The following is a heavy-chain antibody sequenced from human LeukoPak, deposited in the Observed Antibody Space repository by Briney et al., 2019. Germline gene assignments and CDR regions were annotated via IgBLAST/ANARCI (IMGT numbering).Heavy chain of an antibody. CDR3: AKGTPYGAGLFNDY. CDR2: IFGSGGSA. CDR1: GFTFNSYA. V-gene: IGHV3-23*01. Sequence: GGSLRLSCAASGFTFNSYAMYWVRQAPGKGLEWVSGIFGSGGSAHYADSVKGRFTISRDNSKNTVYLHLKSLRAEDTAVYYCAKGTPYGAGLFNDYWGQGTLVVVSS. D-gene: IGHD4/OR15-4a*01. J-gene: IGHJ4*02.